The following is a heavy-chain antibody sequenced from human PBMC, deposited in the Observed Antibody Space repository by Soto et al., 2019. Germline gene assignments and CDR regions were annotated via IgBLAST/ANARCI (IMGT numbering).Heavy chain of an antibody. D-gene: IGHD2-2*01. Sequence: QLQLQESGPGLVKPSETLSLTCTVSGGSISDDTYYWGWIRQPPGKGLEWIGSIYYSGTSSYNPSLKSLVTMSVDTSQHQLSLRLSSVTSADTAVYYCARLHCDSPNCVPLDPWGQGTLVIVSS. J-gene: IGHJ5*02. CDR2: IYYSGTS. CDR1: GGSISDDTYY. CDR3: ARLHCDSPNCVPLDP. V-gene: IGHV4-39*01.